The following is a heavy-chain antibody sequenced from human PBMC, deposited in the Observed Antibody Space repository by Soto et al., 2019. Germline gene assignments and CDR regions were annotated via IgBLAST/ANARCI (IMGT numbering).Heavy chain of an antibody. CDR3: ARYGTRGDW. Sequence: GSLIVSCQASGFNFRMYEMHWVRKAPGKGLEWVSFISSNGLTTYYADSAEGRLTISRDNAKNSLYLHLNNLRVSDTAVYYFARYGTRGDWWGHGTPVTVYS. J-gene: IGHJ4*01. D-gene: IGHD3-10*01. V-gene: IGHV3-48*03. CDR1: GFNFRMYE. CDR2: ISSNGLTT.